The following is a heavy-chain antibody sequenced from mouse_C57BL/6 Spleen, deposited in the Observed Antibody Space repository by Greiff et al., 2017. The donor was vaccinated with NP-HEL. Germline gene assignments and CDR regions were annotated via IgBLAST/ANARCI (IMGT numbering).Heavy chain of an antibody. CDR3: ARRGDYEGAMDY. J-gene: IGHJ4*01. V-gene: IGHV1-55*01. CDR1: GYTFTSYW. Sequence: VQGVESGAELVKPGASVKMSCKASGYTFTSYWITWVKQRPGQGLEWIGDIYPGSGSTNYNEKFKSKATLTVDTSSSTAYMQLSSLTSEDSAVYYCARRGDYEGAMDYWGQGTSVTVSS. D-gene: IGHD2-4*01. CDR2: IYPGSGST.